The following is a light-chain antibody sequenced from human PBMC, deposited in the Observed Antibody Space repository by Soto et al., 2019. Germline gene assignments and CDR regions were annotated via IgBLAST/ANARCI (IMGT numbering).Light chain of an antibody. CDR1: QSISSR. V-gene: IGKV1-5*03. J-gene: IGKJ4*01. Sequence: DIQMTQSPSTLSASVGDRVTISCRASQSISSRLAWYQQKAGKAPKLLIYKASGLQSGVPSRFSGSGSGTEFTLIINSLQPDDFATYYCQQYARNPLTFGGGTKVDIK. CDR2: KAS. CDR3: QQYARNPLT.